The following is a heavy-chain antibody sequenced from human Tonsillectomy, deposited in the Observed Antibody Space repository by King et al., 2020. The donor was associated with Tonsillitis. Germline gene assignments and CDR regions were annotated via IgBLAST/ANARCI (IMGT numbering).Heavy chain of an antibody. Sequence: QLQESGPGLVKPSETLSLTCAVSVYSISSGYYWGWIRQPPGKGLEWIGSIFHSGTTYYNPSLKSRVTISVDTSKNQFSLKLTSVTAADTAIYYCAREGGLGSDNLDYWGQGTLVTVSS. CDR2: IFHSGTT. J-gene: IGHJ4*02. D-gene: IGHD7-27*01. CDR3: AREGGLGSDNLDY. CDR1: VYSISSGYY. V-gene: IGHV4-38-2*02.